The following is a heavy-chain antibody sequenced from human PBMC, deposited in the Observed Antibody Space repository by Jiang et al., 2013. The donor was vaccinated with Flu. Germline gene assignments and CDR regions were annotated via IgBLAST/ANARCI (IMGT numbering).Heavy chain of an antibody. V-gene: IGHV3-30*18. CDR2: ISYDGTNK. Sequence: AASGFDLQYLWNALGPQAPGKGLEWVAVISYDGTNKYYVDIVKGRFTISRDNSKNTLYLQMNSLRTEDTAVYYCAKDYQPMGASWPSDYWGQGTLVTVSS. CDR3: AKDYQPMGASWPSDY. D-gene: IGHD1-26*01. CDR1: GFDLQYLW. J-gene: IGHJ4*02.